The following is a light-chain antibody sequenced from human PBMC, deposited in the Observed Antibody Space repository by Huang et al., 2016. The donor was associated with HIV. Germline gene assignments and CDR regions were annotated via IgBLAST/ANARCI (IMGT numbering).Light chain of an antibody. CDR3: QQYNNWPPIT. J-gene: IGKJ5*01. CDR2: DAS. CDR1: QSVSNF. V-gene: IGKV3-15*01. Sequence: EIVMTQSPVTLSVSPGERATLSCRASQSVSNFLAWYQQKPGQAPRRLIYDASTRATGVPARFSSSGSGTEFTLTISSPQSEDFAVYYCQQYNNWPPITFGQGTRLEIK.